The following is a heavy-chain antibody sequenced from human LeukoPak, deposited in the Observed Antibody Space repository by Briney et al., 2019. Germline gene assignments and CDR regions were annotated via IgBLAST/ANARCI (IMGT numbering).Heavy chain of an antibody. D-gene: IGHD3-3*01. CDR3: AKDLEGFTIFGVALVS. V-gene: IGHV3-30*02. CDR1: GFTFSSYG. J-gene: IGHJ4*02. Sequence: GGSLRLSCAASGFTFSSYGMHWVRQAPGKGLEWVAFIRYDGSNKYYADSVKGRFTISRDNSKNMLYLQMNSLRAEDTAVYYCAKDLEGFTIFGVALVSRGQGTLVTVSS. CDR2: IRYDGSNK.